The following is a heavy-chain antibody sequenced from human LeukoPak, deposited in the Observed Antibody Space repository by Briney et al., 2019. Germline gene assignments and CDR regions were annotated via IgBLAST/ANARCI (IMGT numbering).Heavy chain of an antibody. Sequence: GGSLRLSCAASGFSFSNFWMSWVRQAPGKGLECVANIKQDGSEKYYVDSVKGRFTISRDNAKNSVYLQMNNLRAEDTALYYCAGGRGGDYWGQGTLVTVSS. CDR1: GFSFSNFW. CDR2: IKQDGSEK. D-gene: IGHD5-24*01. V-gene: IGHV3-7*01. J-gene: IGHJ4*02. CDR3: AGGRGGDY.